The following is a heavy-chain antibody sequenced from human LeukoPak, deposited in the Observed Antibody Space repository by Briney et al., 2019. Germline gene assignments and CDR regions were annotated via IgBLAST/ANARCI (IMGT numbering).Heavy chain of an antibody. CDR1: GFIFSSCS. Sequence: GWYKILSCGACGFIFSSCSMRGRRMAPKKRLEWVTNINEDCSERYYADSVRGRFIISRDNAKNLLYLQMKSHRAEDTAVYYCARVRALQLWLDDVGYFDYWGQGTLVTVSS. V-gene: IGHV3-7*03. D-gene: IGHD5-18*01. J-gene: IGHJ4*02. CDR2: INEDCSER. CDR3: ARVRALQLWLDDVGYFDY.